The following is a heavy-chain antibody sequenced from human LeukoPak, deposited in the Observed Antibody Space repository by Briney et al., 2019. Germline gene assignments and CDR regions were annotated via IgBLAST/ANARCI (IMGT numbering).Heavy chain of an antibody. CDR2: INHSGST. D-gene: IGHD5-18*01. Sequence: SETLSLTCAVYGGSFSGYYWSWIRQPPGKGLEWIGEINHSGSTNYNPSLKSRVTISVDTSKNQFSLNLSSVTAADTAVYYCARGPGNSYGLLYYFDYWGQGTLVTVSS. V-gene: IGHV4-34*01. J-gene: IGHJ4*02. CDR3: ARGPGNSYGLLYYFDY. CDR1: GGSFSGYY.